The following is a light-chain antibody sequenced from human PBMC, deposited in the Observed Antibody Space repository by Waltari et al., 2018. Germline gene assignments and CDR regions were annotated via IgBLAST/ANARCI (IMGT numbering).Light chain of an antibody. J-gene: IGLJ3*02. CDR3: SSYGGSNNLV. V-gene: IGLV2-8*01. CDR1: SSDVGGYNY. CDR2: EVS. Sequence: QSALTQPPSASGSPGQSVTLSCTGTSSDVGGYNYVSWYPQHPGKPPHVVIYEVSKRPSGVPDRFSGAKSGNTASLTVSGVQAEDEADYYCSSYGGSNNLVFGGGTKLTVL.